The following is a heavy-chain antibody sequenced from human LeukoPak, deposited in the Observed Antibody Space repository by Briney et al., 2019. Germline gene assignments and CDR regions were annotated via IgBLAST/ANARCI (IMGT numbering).Heavy chain of an antibody. D-gene: IGHD3-9*01. Sequence: SETLSLTCAVSGGSISSSNWWSWVRQPPGKGLEWIGYIYNSGSTNYNPSLKSRVTISVDTSKNQFSLKLSSVTAADTAVYYCARSSPTPSLRYFDWFPLDVWGQGTTVTVSS. J-gene: IGHJ6*02. V-gene: IGHV4-4*02. CDR1: GGSISSSNW. CDR3: ARSSPTPSLRYFDWFPLDV. CDR2: IYNSGST.